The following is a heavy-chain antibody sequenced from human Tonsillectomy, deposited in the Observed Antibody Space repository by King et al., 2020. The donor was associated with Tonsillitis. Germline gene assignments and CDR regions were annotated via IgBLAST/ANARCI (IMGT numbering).Heavy chain of an antibody. D-gene: IGHD3-22*01. V-gene: IGHV3-23*04. CDR3: ATSWEYYYDSSGFDY. Sequence: QLVQSGGGLVQPGGSLRLSCAASGFTFSSYAMSWVRQAPGKGLDGVSAISGSGGRTYYADSVKGRFTISRENSKKQLYLQMNSLRAEDTAVYYCATSWEYYYDSSGFDYWGQGTLVTVSS. CDR2: ISGSGGRT. CDR1: GFTFSSYA. J-gene: IGHJ4*02.